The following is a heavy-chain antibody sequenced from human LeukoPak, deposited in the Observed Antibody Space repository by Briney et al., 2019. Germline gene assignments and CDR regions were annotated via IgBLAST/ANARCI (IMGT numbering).Heavy chain of an antibody. CDR2: ISGSNSYI. D-gene: IGHD4-11*01. CDR1: GFTFSSYT. V-gene: IGHV3-21*01. J-gene: IGHJ4*02. Sequence: GGSLRLSCAASGFTFSSYTMHWIRQAPGKGLEWVSPISGSNSYIFYADSVKGRFTVSRDNAKDSLYLQMNSLRAEDTAVYYCAKEGASNFDFDYWGQGTLVTVSS. CDR3: AKEGASNFDFDY.